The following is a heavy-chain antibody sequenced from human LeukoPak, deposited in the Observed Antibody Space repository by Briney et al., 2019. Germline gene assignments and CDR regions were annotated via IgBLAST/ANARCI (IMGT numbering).Heavy chain of an antibody. Sequence: PGGSLRLSCEASGFTFSSYAMSWVRQAPGKGLEWVSAISGSGGSTYYADSVKGRFTISRDNSKNTLYLQMNSLRAEDTAVYYCAKDLDYDFWSGQKNWGQGTLVTVSS. D-gene: IGHD3-3*01. J-gene: IGHJ4*02. CDR2: ISGSGGST. CDR1: GFTFSSYA. V-gene: IGHV3-23*01. CDR3: AKDLDYDFWSGQKN.